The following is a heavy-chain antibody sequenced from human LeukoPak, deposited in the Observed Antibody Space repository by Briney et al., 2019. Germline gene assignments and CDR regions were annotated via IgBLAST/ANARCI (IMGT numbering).Heavy chain of an antibody. D-gene: IGHD6-13*01. CDR1: GYSISIGYY. CDR2: IYYSGST. Sequence: SETLSLTCAVSGYSISIGYYWSWIRQPPGKGLEWIGYIYYSGSTNYNPSLKSRVTISVDTSKNQFSLKLSSVTAADTAVYYCARGSAAEGSDWFDPWGQGTLVTVSS. V-gene: IGHV4-61*01. CDR3: ARGSAAEGSDWFDP. J-gene: IGHJ5*02.